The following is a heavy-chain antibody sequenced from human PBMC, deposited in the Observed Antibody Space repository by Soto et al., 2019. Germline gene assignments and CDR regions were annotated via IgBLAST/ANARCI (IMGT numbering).Heavy chain of an antibody. D-gene: IGHD5-12*01. Sequence: GESLKISCKGSGYIFATSWIAWVRHMPGKGLEWVGIIFPADSDTRYSPSFQGQVTISADKSITTAYLQWSSLKASDTAMYYCARPGFSGSAFDYWGQGTLVTVSS. CDR2: IFPADSDT. CDR1: GYIFATSW. CDR3: ARPGFSGSAFDY. V-gene: IGHV5-51*01. J-gene: IGHJ4*02.